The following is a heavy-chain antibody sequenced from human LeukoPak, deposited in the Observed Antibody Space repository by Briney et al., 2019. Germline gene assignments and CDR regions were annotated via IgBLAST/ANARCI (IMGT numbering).Heavy chain of an antibody. V-gene: IGHV3-64*01. CDR2: ISSNGDST. Sequence: GGSLRLSCAASGFTFSSYAMHWVRQAPGKGLEYVSAISSNGDSTYYANSVKARFTISRDNSKNTLFLQMGSLRADDMAVYYCARDFVLDDAFDIWGQGTMVTVSS. CDR1: GFTFSSYA. J-gene: IGHJ3*02. CDR3: ARDFVLDDAFDI. D-gene: IGHD3-16*02.